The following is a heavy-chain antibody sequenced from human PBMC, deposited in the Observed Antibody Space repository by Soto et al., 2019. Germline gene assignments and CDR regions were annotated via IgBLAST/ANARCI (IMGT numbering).Heavy chain of an antibody. V-gene: IGHV1-18*01. CDR1: DYTSFTYD. CDR2: ISTYSGDT. CDR3: AIHHGPTTSENWFDP. D-gene: IGHD5-12*01. J-gene: IGHJ5*02. Sequence: QVHLVQSGVEVKTPGASVKVSCQASDYTSFTYDISWVGQAPGQGLEWMGWISTYSGDTKYAQKFQGRVTMTTDTSTATAYLELRSLRSDDTAVYYCAIHHGPTTSENWFDPWGQGTLLTVSS.